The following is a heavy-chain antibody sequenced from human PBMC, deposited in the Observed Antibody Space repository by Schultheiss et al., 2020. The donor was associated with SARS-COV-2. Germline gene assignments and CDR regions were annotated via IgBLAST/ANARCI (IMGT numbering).Heavy chain of an antibody. CDR2: IYPGDSDT. CDR1: GYSFTSYW. Sequence: GGSLRLSCKGSGYSFTSYWIGWVRQMPGKGLEWMGIIYPGDSDTRYSPSFQGQVTISADKSISTAYLQWSSLKASDTAMYYCARQPNNYYDILTGYYVWRYGMDVWGQGTTVTVSS. J-gene: IGHJ6*02. V-gene: IGHV5-51*01. D-gene: IGHD3-9*01. CDR3: ARQPNNYYDILTGYYVWRYGMDV.